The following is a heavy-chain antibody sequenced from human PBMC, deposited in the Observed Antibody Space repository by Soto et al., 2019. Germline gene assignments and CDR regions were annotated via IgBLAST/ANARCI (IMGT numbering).Heavy chain of an antibody. CDR2: IYYSGST. CDR1: GGSTSSGDDF. CDR3: AIDRAKWKDYYYYGMDV. J-gene: IGHJ6*04. Sequence: QVQLQESGPGLVKPSQTLSLTGTVTGGSTSSGDDFWTWIRQPPGKGLEWTGYIYYSGSTYYNPYLKSPLTMSVDTFEIQFALTLISVTAADTAVYYCAIDRAKWKDYYYYGMDVWGKGTTVTVHS. D-gene: IGHD1-20*01. V-gene: IGHV4-30-4*01.